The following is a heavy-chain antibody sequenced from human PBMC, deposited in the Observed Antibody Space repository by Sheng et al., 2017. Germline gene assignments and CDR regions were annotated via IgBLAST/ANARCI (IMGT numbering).Heavy chain of an antibody. V-gene: IGHV3-11*01. CDR3: AADSGSYQLFDY. CDR1: GFTFSDYY. CDR2: ISGSGSTI. Sequence: QVQLVESGGDLVKPGGSLRLSCAASGFTFSDYYMSWIRQAPGKGLEWLSYISGSGSTIYYADSVKGRFTISRDNAKNSLYLQMNSLRAEDTAVYYCAADSGSYQLFDYWGQGTLVTVSS. D-gene: IGHD1-26*01. J-gene: IGHJ4*02.